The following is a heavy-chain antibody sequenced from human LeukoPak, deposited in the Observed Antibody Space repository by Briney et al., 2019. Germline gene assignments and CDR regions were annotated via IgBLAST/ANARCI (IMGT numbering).Heavy chain of an antibody. CDR3: ARSVDYYDSSGYLYFDY. D-gene: IGHD3-22*01. Sequence: ASVKVSCQASGGTLSSYAISWVRQAPGQGLEWMGRIIPIFGIANYAQKFQGRVTITADKSTSTAYMELSSLRSEDTAVYYCARSVDYYDSSGYLYFDYWGQGTLVTVSS. CDR2: IIPIFGIA. J-gene: IGHJ4*02. CDR1: GGTLSSYA. V-gene: IGHV1-69*04.